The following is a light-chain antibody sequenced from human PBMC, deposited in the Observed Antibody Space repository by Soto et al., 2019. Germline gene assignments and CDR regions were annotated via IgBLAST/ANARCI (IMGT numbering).Light chain of an antibody. J-gene: IGLJ2*01. CDR1: SSDVGGYNY. CDR3: SSYTTSSTLV. CDR2: DVS. Sequence: QLVLTQPASVSGSPGQSITISCTGTSSDVGGYNYVSWYRQHPGKAPKLMIYDVSNRPSGVSNRFSGSKSGNTASLTISGLQAEDEADYYCSSYTTSSTLVFGGGTKVTVL. V-gene: IGLV2-14*01.